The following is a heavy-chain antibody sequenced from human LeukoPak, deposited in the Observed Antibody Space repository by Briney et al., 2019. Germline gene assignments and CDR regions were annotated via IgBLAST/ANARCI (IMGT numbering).Heavy chain of an antibody. CDR1: GFTFSSYG. CDR3: AKDFPEWELTNWFDP. V-gene: IGHV3-30*18. Sequence: GGSLRLSCAASGFTFSSYGMHWVRQAPGKGLEWVAVISYDGSNKYYADSVKGRFTISRDNSKNTLYLQMNSLRAEDTAVYYCAKDFPEWELTNWFDPWGQGTLGTVSS. CDR2: ISYDGSNK. D-gene: IGHD1-26*01. J-gene: IGHJ5*02.